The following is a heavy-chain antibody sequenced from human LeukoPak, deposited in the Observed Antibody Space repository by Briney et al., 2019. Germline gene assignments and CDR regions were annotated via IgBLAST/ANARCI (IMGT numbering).Heavy chain of an antibody. CDR2: ISSSSSYI. V-gene: IGHV3-21*01. J-gene: IGHJ4*02. CDR1: GFTFSSYT. CDR3: AKDRGRYGFWSGCDY. D-gene: IGHD3-3*01. Sequence: GGSLRLSCAASGFTFSSYTMNWVRQAPGKGLEWVSSISSSSSYIYYADSVKGRFTISRDNAKNSLYLQMNSLRAEDTAVYYCAKDRGRYGFWSGCDYWGQGTLVTVSS.